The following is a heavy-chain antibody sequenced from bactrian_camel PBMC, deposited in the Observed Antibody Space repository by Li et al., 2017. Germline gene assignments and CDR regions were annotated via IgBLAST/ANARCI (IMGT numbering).Heavy chain of an antibody. D-gene: IGHD2*01. CDR2: LDDDGSS. J-gene: IGHJ6*01. Sequence: HVQLVESGGGSVQSGGSLRLSCEVSGDSYSSYCMGWFRQAPGREREGVAVLDDDGSSSYGDAVRGRFKISQDTAKNMVYLQMNSLKPEDTAMYYCAADEPGRWVVVGCSAFTDFRHWGQGTQVTVS. CDR1: GDSYSSYC. CDR3: AADEPGRWVVVGCSAFTDFRH. V-gene: IGHV3S53*01.